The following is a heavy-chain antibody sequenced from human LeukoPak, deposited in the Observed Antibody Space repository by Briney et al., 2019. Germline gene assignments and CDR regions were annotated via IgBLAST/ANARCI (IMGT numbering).Heavy chain of an antibody. J-gene: IGHJ5*02. CDR3: ARLSSSWNWFDP. CDR1: GGSISGSSYY. CDR2: VYYTGST. D-gene: IGHD6-6*01. V-gene: IGHV4-39*01. Sequence: SETLSLTCTVSGGSISGSSYYWGWIRQPPRKGLECAGVYYTGSTYYNPSLKSRVTISADTPKKQFSLKLSSVTAADTGVYYCARLSSSWNWFDPWGQGTLVTVSS.